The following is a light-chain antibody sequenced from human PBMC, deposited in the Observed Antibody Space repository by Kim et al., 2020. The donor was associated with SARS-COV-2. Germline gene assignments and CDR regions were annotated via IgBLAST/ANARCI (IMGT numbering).Light chain of an antibody. CDR2: QDT. J-gene: IGLJ2*01. V-gene: IGLV3-1*01. Sequence: SYELTQPPSVSVSPGQTASITCSGDKLGDKYACWYQQKPGQSPVLVIYQDTKRPSGIPERFSGSKSGNTATLTISGTQAMDEADYYCQAWNSRTYVVFGGGTQLTVL. CDR3: QAWNSRTYVV. CDR1: KLGDKY.